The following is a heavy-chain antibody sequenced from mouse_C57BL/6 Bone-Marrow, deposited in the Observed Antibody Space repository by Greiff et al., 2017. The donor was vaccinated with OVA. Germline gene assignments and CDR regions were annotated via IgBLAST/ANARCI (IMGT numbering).Heavy chain of an antibody. V-gene: IGHV1-69*01. D-gene: IGHD2-3*01. CDR2: IDPSDSYT. Sequence: QVQLKQPGAELVMPGASVKLSCKASGYTFTSYWMHWVKQRPGQGLEWIGEIDPSDSYTNYNQKFKGKSTLTVDKSSSTAYMQLSSLTSEDSAVYYCVSGGLLNPFDYWGQGTTLTVSS. CDR1: GYTFTSYW. CDR3: VSGGLLNPFDY. J-gene: IGHJ2*01.